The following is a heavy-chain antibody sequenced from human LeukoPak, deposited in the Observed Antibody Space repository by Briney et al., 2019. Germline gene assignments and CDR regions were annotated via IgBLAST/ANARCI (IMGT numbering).Heavy chain of an antibody. CDR1: GGSFIGYH. CDR3: ARDPTTVVTTPYYFDD. V-gene: IGHV4-34*01. CDR2: INHSGST. Sequence: SETLSLTCAVSGGSFIGYHWNWIRQPPGKGLEWIGEINHSGSTNYNPSLKSRVTISVDTSKNQFSLKLRSVTAADTAVYYCARDPTTVVTTPYYFDDWCLGTLVTVSS. J-gene: IGHJ4*02. D-gene: IGHD4-23*01.